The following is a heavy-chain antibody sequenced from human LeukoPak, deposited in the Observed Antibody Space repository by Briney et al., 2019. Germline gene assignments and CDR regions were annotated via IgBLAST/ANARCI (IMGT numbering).Heavy chain of an antibody. J-gene: IGHJ6*03. CDR3: ARDRYGDYYYYYMDV. CDR1: RYTFTSYD. CDR2: MNPNSGNT. V-gene: IGHV1-8*01. Sequence: ASVKVSCKASRYTFTSYDINWVRQATGQGLEWMGWMNPNSGNTGYAQKFQGRVTMTRNTSISTAYMELSSLRSEDTAVYYCARDRYGDYYYYYMDVWGKGTTVTISS. D-gene: IGHD4-17*01.